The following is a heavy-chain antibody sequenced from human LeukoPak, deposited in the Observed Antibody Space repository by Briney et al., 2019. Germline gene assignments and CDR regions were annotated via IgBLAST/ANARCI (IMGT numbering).Heavy chain of an antibody. J-gene: IGHJ4*02. D-gene: IGHD3-3*02. CDR1: GFTFSTYA. CDR2: IGGSGGST. V-gene: IGHV3-23*01. CDR3: ARDSHCWTYLHFDY. Sequence: GGSLRLSCAASGFTFSTYAMSWVRQAPGKELEWVSAIGGSGGSTFYADSVKGRFTISRDNSKNTLYIQMNSLRAEDTAVYYCARDSHCWTYLHFDYWGQGTRIIVSA.